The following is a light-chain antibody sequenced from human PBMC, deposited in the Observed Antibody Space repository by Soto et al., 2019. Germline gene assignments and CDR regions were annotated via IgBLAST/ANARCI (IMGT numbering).Light chain of an antibody. V-gene: IGLV2-14*01. CDR2: QVS. CDR1: SSDIGGFYY. CDR3: SSYSSSSTFYV. J-gene: IGLJ1*01. Sequence: QSALTQPASVSGSPGQSITISCTGTSSDIGGFYYVSWYQHHPGKDHKLMIYQVSNRPSGVSNRFSGSKSGNTASLTISGLQAEDEADYFCSSYSSSSTFYVFGAGTKVTVL.